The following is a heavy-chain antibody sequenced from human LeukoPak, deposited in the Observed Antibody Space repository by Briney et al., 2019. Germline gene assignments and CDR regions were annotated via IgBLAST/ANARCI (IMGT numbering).Heavy chain of an antibody. J-gene: IGHJ4*02. V-gene: IGHV4-39*01. CDR1: GDSISSSNYS. Sequence: SETLSLTCTVSGDSISSSNYSWGWIRQPPGKGLEWIGTIYYSGSTYYNPSLKSRVTISVDTSKNPFSLKLRSVTAADTAFYFGAGHSGDYVWGSYRPRYYFGYWGQGTLVTVSS. CDR3: AGHSGDYVWGSYRPRYYFGY. D-gene: IGHD3-16*02. CDR2: IYYSGST.